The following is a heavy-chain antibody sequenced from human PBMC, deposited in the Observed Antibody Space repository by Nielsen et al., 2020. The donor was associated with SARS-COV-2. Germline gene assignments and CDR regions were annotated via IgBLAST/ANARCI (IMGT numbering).Heavy chain of an antibody. Sequence: GESLKISCAASGFTFSSYAMHWVRQAPGKGLEWVAVISYDGSNKYYADSVKGRFTISRDNSKNTLYLQMSSLRAEDTAVYYCVKDTVVVVAATPNDAFDIWGQGTMVTVSS. J-gene: IGHJ3*02. CDR3: VKDTVVVVAATPNDAFDI. V-gene: IGHV3-30*14. CDR1: GFTFSSYA. D-gene: IGHD2-15*01. CDR2: ISYDGSNK.